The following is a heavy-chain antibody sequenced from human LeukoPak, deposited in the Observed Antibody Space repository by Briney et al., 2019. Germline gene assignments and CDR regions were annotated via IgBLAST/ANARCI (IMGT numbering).Heavy chain of an antibody. D-gene: IGHD3-3*01. CDR1: GGSISSGSYY. V-gene: IGHV4-61*02. J-gene: IGHJ4*02. Sequence: PSQTLSLTCTVSGGSISSGSYYWSWIRQPAGKGLEWIGRIYTSGSTNYNPSLKSRVTISVDTSKNQFSLKLSSVTAADTAVYYCASSRYDFWSLRYWGQGTLVTVSS. CDR3: ASSRYDFWSLRY. CDR2: IYTSGST.